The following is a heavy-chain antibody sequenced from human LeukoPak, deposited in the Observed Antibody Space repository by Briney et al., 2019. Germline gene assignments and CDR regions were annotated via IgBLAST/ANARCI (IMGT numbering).Heavy chain of an antibody. J-gene: IGHJ4*02. V-gene: IGHV1-69*05. Sequence: ASVKVSCKASGGTFSSYAISWVRQAPGQGLEWMGRIITIFGTANYAQKFQGRVTITTDESTSTAYMELSSLRSEDTAVYYCARGHTQRDIVWGQGTLVTVSS. CDR1: GGTFSSYA. D-gene: IGHD1-1*01. CDR3: ARGHTQRDIV. CDR2: IITIFGTA.